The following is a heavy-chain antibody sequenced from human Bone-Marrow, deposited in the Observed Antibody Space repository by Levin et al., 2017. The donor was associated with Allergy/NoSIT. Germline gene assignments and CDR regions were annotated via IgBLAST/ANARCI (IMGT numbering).Heavy chain of an antibody. J-gene: IGHJ3*01. CDR1: GYSFPNYW. V-gene: IGHV5-51*03. Sequence: GASVKVSCKGSGYSFPNYWIGWVRQVPGEGLEWMGLIFPGDSETRYRPSFQGQVTFSADKSTSTAYLHLSGLRASDTAVYFCAVGGTSPYHAFDVWGQGTTVTVFS. D-gene: IGHD6-19*01. CDR3: AVGGTSPYHAFDV. CDR2: IFPGDSET.